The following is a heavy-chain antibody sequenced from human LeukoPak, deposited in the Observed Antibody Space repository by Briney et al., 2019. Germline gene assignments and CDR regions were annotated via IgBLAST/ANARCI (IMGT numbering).Heavy chain of an antibody. CDR1: GGSISSSSYY. Sequence: SETLSLTCTVSGGSISSSSYYWGWIRQPPGKGLEWIGSIYYSGSTYYNPSPKSRVTISVDTSKNQFSLKLSSVTAADTAVYYCASALHYGDYQGFAFDIWGQGTMVTVSS. CDR2: IYYSGST. CDR3: ASALHYGDYQGFAFDI. J-gene: IGHJ3*02. V-gene: IGHV4-39*01. D-gene: IGHD4-17*01.